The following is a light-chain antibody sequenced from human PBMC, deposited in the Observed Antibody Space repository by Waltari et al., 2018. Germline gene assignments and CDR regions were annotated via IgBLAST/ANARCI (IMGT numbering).Light chain of an antibody. V-gene: IGLV3-21*04. CDR1: NIGIKS. Sequence: SYVLTQPPSVSVAPGKTARITCGGNNIGIKSVHWYQQKPGQAPVLVISYNSDRPSGSPERVSGSNAGNTATLTISRVEAGDEADYYCQVWDSSSDRVFGGGTKLTVL. CDR2: YNS. CDR3: QVWDSSSDRV. J-gene: IGLJ3*02.